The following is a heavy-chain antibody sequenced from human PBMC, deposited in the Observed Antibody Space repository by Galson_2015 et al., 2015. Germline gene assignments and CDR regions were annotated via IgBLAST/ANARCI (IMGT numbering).Heavy chain of an antibody. D-gene: IGHD2-2*01. CDR3: ARSVPAAPVLGALDI. CDR2: IYWDGDQ. CDR1: GFSLHTIGVG. J-gene: IGHJ3*02. V-gene: IGHV2-5*02. Sequence: PALVKPTQTLTLTCTFSGFSLHTIGVGVGWIRQPPRKALECLAFIYWDGDQRYSPSLKTRLTITKDTSTNQVVLTMTNMDPVDTGTYYCARSVPAAPVLGALDIWGQGTVVTVS.